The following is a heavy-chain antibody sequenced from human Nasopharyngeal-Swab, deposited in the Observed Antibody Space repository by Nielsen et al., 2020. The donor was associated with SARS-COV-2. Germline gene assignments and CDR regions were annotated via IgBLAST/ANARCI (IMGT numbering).Heavy chain of an antibody. V-gene: IGHV3-48*02. D-gene: IGHD3-9*01. CDR3: ARDLELLTNYYALDY. CDR2: ISDDNTI. J-gene: IGHJ4*02. Sequence: GESLKISCEASGFIFNTYGMNWVRQAPGKGLEWISYISDDNTIFCADSVKGRFTISRDNAKNSLDLQMNSLRDEDTAVYYCARDLELLTNYYALDYWGQGTLVTVSS. CDR1: GFIFNTYG.